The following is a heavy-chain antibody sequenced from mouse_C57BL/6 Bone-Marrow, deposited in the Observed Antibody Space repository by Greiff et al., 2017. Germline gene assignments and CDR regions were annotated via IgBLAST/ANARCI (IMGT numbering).Heavy chain of an antibody. V-gene: IGHV1-64*01. Sequence: QVQLQQPGAELVKPGASVKLSCKASGYTFTSYWMHWVKQRPGQGLEWIGMIHPNSGSTNYNEKFKSKATLTVDKSSSTAYMQLSSLTSEDSAVYYCASYYCGSSYDFDYWGQGTTLTVSS. CDR2: IHPNSGST. D-gene: IGHD1-1*01. J-gene: IGHJ2*01. CDR3: ASYYCGSSYDFDY. CDR1: GYTFTSYW.